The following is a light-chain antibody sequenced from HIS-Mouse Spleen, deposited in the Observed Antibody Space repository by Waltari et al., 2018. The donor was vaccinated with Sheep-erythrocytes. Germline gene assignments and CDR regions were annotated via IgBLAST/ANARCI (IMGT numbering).Light chain of an antibody. CDR3: CSYAGSYTWV. CDR1: SSDVGGYNY. Sequence: QSALTQPRSVSGSPGQSVTIPCTGTSSDVGGYNYVSWYQQHPGNAPKLMIYDVSKRPSGVPDRFSGSKSGNTASLTISGLQAEDEADYYCCSYAGSYTWVFGGGTKLTVL. CDR2: DVS. V-gene: IGLV2-11*01. J-gene: IGLJ3*02.